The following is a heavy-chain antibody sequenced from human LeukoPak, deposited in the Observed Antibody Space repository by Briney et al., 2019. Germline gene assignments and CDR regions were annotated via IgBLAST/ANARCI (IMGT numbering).Heavy chain of an antibody. D-gene: IGHD3-10*01. V-gene: IGHV3-15*01. CDR2: IKSKTDGGTT. J-gene: IGHJ3*02. CDR1: GFSFSSYE. Sequence: PGGSLRLSCAASGFSFSSYEMNWVRQAPGKGLEWVGRIKSKTDGGTTDYAAPVKGRFTISRDDSKNTLYLQMNSLKTEDTAVYYCTTERITMVRGVNWDAFDIWGQGTMVTVSS. CDR3: TTERITMVRGVNWDAFDI.